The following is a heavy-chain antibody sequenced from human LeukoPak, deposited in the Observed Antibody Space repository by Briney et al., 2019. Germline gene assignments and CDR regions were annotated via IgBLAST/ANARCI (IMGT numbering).Heavy chain of an antibody. J-gene: IGHJ5*02. Sequence: GGSLRLSCAASGFVFNNYGLTWVRQAPGKGLEWVSAISNDGGGTTYADFVKGRFTISRDNSKNTLFLQMNSLRAEDTALYYCAKGSSGYFLDLWGHGTLVTASS. V-gene: IGHV3-23*01. CDR3: AKGSSGYFLDL. CDR2: ISNDGGGT. D-gene: IGHD3-22*01. CDR1: GFVFNNYG.